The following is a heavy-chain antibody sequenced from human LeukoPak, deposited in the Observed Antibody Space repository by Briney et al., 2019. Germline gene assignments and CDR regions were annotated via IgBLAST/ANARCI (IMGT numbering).Heavy chain of an antibody. J-gene: IGHJ5*02. CDR1: GGSFSGYY. CDR2: INHSGST. Sequence: SETLSLTCAVYGGSFSGYYWSWIRQPPGKGLEWIGEINHSGSTNYNPSLKSRVTISVDTSKNRFSLKLSSVTAADTAVYYCARGEPHYYYDSSGYYYPWGQGTLVTVSS. CDR3: ARGEPHYYYDSSGYYYP. D-gene: IGHD3-22*01. V-gene: IGHV4-34*01.